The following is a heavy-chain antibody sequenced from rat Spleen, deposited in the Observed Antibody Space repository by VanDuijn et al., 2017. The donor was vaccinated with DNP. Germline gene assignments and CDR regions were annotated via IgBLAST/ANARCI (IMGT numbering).Heavy chain of an antibody. CDR3: TTDFGRGY. Sequence: EVQLVESGGGLVQPGRSLKLSCAASGFTFSYYVMAWVRQAPKKGREWVVYISASSGSTSYRDSGKGRFIISRDNAKGCIYLQMDSLRTEDTATYYCTTDFGRGYWGQGVMVTVSS. CDR2: ISASSGST. D-gene: IGHD1-11*01. CDR1: GFTFSYYV. V-gene: IGHV5-27*01. J-gene: IGHJ2*01.